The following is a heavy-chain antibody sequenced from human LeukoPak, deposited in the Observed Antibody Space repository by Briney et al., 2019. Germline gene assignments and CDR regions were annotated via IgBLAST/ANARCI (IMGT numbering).Heavy chain of an antibody. CDR3: ARWNDEGAFDY. V-gene: IGHV3-53*01. D-gene: IGHD1-1*01. Sequence: GGSLTLSCAASGLTVTSNYMNWVRQAPGKGLEWVSVIYSGGSTFYADSVKGRFTISRDNSKNTPYLQMNSLRAEDTAVYYCARWNDEGAFDYWGQGTLVTVSS. J-gene: IGHJ4*02. CDR1: GLTVTSNY. CDR2: IYSGGST.